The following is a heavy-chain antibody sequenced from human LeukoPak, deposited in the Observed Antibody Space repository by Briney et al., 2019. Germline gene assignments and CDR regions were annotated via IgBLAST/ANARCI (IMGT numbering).Heavy chain of an antibody. V-gene: IGHV1-3*01. CDR2: INAGNGNT. J-gene: IGHJ5*02. Sequence: ASVTVSCKASGYTFTSYAMHWVRQAPGQRLEWMGWINAGNGNTKYSQKFQGRVTITRDTSASTAYMELSSLRSEDTAVYYCARGPPHYYDILTGYGWFDPWGQGTLVTVSS. D-gene: IGHD3-9*01. CDR1: GYTFTSYA. CDR3: ARGPPHYYDILTGYGWFDP.